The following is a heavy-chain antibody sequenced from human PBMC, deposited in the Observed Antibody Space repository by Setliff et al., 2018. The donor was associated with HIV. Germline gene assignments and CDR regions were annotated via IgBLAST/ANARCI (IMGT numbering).Heavy chain of an antibody. V-gene: IGHV3-48*04. CDR1: GFTFSTFA. Sequence: GGSLRLSCVASGFTFSTFAMHWVRQAPGKGLEWVSSLSGTSSTIYLADSVKGRFTISRDNAQNSLYLHMDSLRAEDTAMCYCARDLFPYCHDSRPYYPPAYWGQGTLVTVSS. D-gene: IGHD3-22*01. J-gene: IGHJ4*02. CDR2: LSGTSSTI. CDR3: ARDLFPYCHDSRPYYPPAY.